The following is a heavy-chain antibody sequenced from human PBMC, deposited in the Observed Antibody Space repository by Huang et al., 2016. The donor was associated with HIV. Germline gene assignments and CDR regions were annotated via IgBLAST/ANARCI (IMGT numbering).Heavy chain of an antibody. CDR1: GGSITSSSYY. J-gene: IGHJ3*02. CDR2: IYYSGRT. D-gene: IGHD3-22*01. CDR3: ARHFSYYDSSGYTPWDAFDI. Sequence: QLQLQGSGPGLVKPSETLSLTCTVSGGSITSSSYYWGWIRQPPGKGLEWVGSIYYSGRTDCNPSLKRRVTVSGDTSKNQFSLKLSSVTAADTAVYYCARHFSYYDSSGYTPWDAFDIWGQGTMVTVSS. V-gene: IGHV4-39*01.